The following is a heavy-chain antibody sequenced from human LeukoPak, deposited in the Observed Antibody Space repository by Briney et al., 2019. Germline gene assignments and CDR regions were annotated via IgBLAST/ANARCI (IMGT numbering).Heavy chain of an antibody. V-gene: IGHV4-4*07. CDR2: IYTSGST. D-gene: IGHD2-2*02. Sequence: SETLSLTCTVSGGSISSCYWSWIRQPAGKGLEWIGRIYTSGSTNYNPSLKSRVTMSVDTSKNQFSLKLSSVTAADTAVYYCARVLRGPPQVGYCSSTSCYIDYYMDVWGKGTTVTVSS. J-gene: IGHJ6*03. CDR3: ARVLRGPPQVGYCSSTSCYIDYYMDV. CDR1: GGSISSCY.